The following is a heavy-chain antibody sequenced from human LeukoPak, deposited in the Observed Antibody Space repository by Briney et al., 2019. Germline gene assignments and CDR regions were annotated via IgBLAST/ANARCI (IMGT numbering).Heavy chain of an antibody. Sequence: GGSLRLSCAASGFTFSSYAMSWVRQAPGKGLEWVSAISGSGGSTYYADSVKGRFTISRDNSKNTLYLQMNSLRAEDTAVYYCAKDLRGRFGAEPPQGVDYWGQGTLVTVSS. D-gene: IGHD3-10*01. V-gene: IGHV3-23*01. CDR3: AKDLRGRFGAEPPQGVDY. CDR2: ISGSGGST. CDR1: GFTFSSYA. J-gene: IGHJ4*02.